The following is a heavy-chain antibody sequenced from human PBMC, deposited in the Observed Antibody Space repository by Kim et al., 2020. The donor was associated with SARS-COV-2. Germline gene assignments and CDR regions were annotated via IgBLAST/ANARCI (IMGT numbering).Heavy chain of an antibody. V-gene: IGHV4-31*03. CDR1: GGSISSGGYY. Sequence: SETLSLTCTVSGGSISSGGYYWSWIRQHPGKGLEWIGYIYYSGSTYYNPSLKSRVTISVDTSKNQFSLKLSSVTAADTAVYYCARGLPTISSTLWSGYSQFDYWGQGTLVTVSS. CDR2: IYYSGST. D-gene: IGHD3-3*01. CDR3: ARGLPTISSTLWSGYSQFDY. J-gene: IGHJ4*02.